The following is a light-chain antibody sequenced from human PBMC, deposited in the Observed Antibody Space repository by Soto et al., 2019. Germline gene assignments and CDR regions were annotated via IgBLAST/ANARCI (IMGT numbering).Light chain of an antibody. V-gene: IGKV3-11*01. J-gene: IGKJ5*01. CDR1: QSIHTS. CDR3: QQHNIYPTMT. Sequence: DILLTQSPATLSPSPGERVTLTCRASQSIHTSLAWYQQKSGKPPRLLIYDATRRASGVPDRFGGSRSGTEFTLTINSLEPDDFAAYYCQQHNIYPTMTFGQGTRLEIK. CDR2: DAT.